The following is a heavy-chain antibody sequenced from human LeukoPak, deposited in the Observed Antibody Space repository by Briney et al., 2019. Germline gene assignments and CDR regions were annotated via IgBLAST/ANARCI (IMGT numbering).Heavy chain of an antibody. D-gene: IGHD2-21*02. Sequence: PSETLSLTCAVYGGSFSGYYWSWIRQPPGKGLEWIGEINHSGSTNYNPSLKSRVTISVDTSKNQFSLKLSSVTAADTAVYYCARGLVVTEYNFDYWGQGTLVTVSS. V-gene: IGHV4-34*01. CDR3: ARGLVVTEYNFDY. J-gene: IGHJ4*02. CDR2: INHSGST. CDR1: GGSFSGYY.